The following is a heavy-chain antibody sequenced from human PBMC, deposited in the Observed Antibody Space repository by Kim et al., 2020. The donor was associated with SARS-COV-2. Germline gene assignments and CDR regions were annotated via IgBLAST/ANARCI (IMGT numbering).Heavy chain of an antibody. V-gene: IGHV4-61*05. Sequence: TPSHNTRVTISEEKSKNQFTLKLSSVHAADTAVYYCARASIAAAGWFDPWGQGTLVTVSS. D-gene: IGHD6-13*01. CDR3: ARASIAAAGWFDP. J-gene: IGHJ5*02.